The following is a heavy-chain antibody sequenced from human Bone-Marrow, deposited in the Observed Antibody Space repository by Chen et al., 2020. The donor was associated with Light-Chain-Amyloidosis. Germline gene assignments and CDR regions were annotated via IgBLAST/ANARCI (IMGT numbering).Heavy chain of an antibody. CDR3: ARAVRIAARRAGGYYGMDV. D-gene: IGHD6-6*01. CDR2: ISSSSSYI. J-gene: IGHJ6*02. Sequence: EVQLVESGGGLVKPGGSLRLSCAASGFTFSSYSMNWVRQAPGKGLEWVSSISSSSSYIYYADSVKGRFTISRDNAKNSLYLQMNSLRAEDTAVYYCARAVRIAARRAGGYYGMDVWGQGTTVTVSS. V-gene: IGHV3-21*01. CDR1: GFTFSSYS.